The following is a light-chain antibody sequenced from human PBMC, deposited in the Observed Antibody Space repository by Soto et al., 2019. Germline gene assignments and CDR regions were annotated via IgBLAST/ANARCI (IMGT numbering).Light chain of an antibody. CDR1: QSISRG. CDR2: EAS. CDR3: QQLNTLPFT. V-gene: IGKV1-5*01. J-gene: IGKJ5*01. Sequence: DIQMTQSPSTLSSSVGDRVTITCRASQSISRGLAWYQQKPGKAPNVLIYEASTLQSGVPSRFSGSGSGTEFTLTISGLLPEDFATYHCQQLNTLPFTFGQGTRLEI.